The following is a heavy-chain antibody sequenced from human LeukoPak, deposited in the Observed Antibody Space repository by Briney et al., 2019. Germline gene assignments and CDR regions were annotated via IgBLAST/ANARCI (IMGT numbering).Heavy chain of an antibody. CDR1: GFTFSNFW. CDR3: ANTDAYCAGDCYSTRYKWFDP. D-gene: IGHD2-21*02. J-gene: IGHJ5*02. V-gene: IGHV3-7*03. CDR2: IKTEGYDT. Sequence: PGGSLRLSCAASGFTFSNFWMGWVRQAPGKGLEWVANIKTEGYDTYYVDSVKGRFTISRDNAKNSLYLQMNSLRAEDTAVYYCANTDAYCAGDCYSTRYKWFDPWGQGTLVTVSS.